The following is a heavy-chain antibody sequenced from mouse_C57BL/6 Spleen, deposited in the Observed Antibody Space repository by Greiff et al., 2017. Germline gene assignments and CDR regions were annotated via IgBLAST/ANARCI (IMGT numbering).Heavy chain of an antibody. J-gene: IGHJ2*01. CDR3: ARGGNYGYFDY. Sequence: QVQLQQPGAELVRPGTSVKLSCKASGYTFTSYWMLWVKQRPGQGLEWIGVIDPSDSYTNYNQKFKGKATLTVDTSSSTAYMQLSSLTSEDSAVYYCARGGNYGYFDYWGQGTTLTVSS. D-gene: IGHD2-1*01. CDR2: IDPSDSYT. V-gene: IGHV1-59*01. CDR1: GYTFTSYW.